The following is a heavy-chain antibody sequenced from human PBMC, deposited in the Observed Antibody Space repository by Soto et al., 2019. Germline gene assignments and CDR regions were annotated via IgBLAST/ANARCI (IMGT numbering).Heavy chain of an antibody. J-gene: IGHJ4*02. CDR2: INGDGSTT. V-gene: IGHV3-74*01. CDR3: AKVGQGRYYFDY. CDR1: GFAFTSYW. Sequence: EVHLVESGGGSVQPGGSLKLSCAGSGFAFTSYWIHWVRQVPGKGLVWVSRINGDGSTTSYADSVRGRFTISRDNARDTLYLQMNSLRAEDTALYYCAKVGQGRYYFDYWRQGTLVTVSS.